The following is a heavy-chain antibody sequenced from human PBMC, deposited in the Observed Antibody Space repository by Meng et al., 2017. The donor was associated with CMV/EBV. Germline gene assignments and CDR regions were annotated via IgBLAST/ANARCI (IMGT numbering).Heavy chain of an antibody. CDR3: ARSFGVVIATYFDY. CDR2: IDWDDDK. Sequence: SGPTLVQPTQTLTLTCPFSGFSLSTSGMCVSWVRQPPGKALEWLALIDWDDDKYYSTSLKTRLTISKDTSKNQVVLTMTNMDPVDTATYYCARSFGVVIATYFDYWGQGTLVTVSS. D-gene: IGHD2-21*01. J-gene: IGHJ4*02. CDR1: GFSLSTSGMC. V-gene: IGHV2-70*20.